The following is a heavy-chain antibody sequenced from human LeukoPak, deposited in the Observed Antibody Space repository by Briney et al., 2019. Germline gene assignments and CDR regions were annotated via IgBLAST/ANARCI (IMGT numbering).Heavy chain of an antibody. V-gene: IGHV4-59*01. CDR3: ARDLLPIVVVPAAHPYYYYGMDV. D-gene: IGHD2-2*01. J-gene: IGHJ6*02. CDR2: IYYSGST. Sequence: PSETLSLTCTVSGGSISSYYWSWIRQPPGKGLEWIGYIYYSGSTNYNPSLKSRVTISVDTSKNQFSLKLSSVTAADTAVYYCARDLLPIVVVPAAHPYYYYGMDVWGQGTTVTVSS. CDR1: GGSISSYY.